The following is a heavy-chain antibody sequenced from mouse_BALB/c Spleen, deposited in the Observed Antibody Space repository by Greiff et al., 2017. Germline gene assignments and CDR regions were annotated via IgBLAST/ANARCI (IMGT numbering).Heavy chain of an antibody. J-gene: IGHJ2*01. CDR1: GYAFTNYW. CDR3: ARWTITKRPYY. V-gene: IGHV1-63*01. Sequence: VQLQQSGAELVRPGTSVKISCKASGYAFTNYWLGWVKQRPGHGLEWIGDIYPGSGNTYYNEKFKGKATLTADKSSSTAYMQLSSLTSEDSAVYFCARWTITKRPYYWGQGTTLTVSS. CDR2: IYPGSGNT. D-gene: IGHD2-4*01.